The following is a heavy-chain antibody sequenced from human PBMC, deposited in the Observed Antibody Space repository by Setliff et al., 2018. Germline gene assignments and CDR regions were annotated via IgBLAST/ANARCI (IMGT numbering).Heavy chain of an antibody. D-gene: IGHD3-16*01. CDR2: INPSDGST. CDR1: GYTFTTYY. CDR3: ARESTAKNFWGEYSDY. J-gene: IGHJ4*02. V-gene: IGHV1-46*01. Sequence: GASVKGSCKASGYTFTTYYMHWGRQDPGQGLEWMGVINPSDGSTTYAQKFQGRVKMTRDTSTNTVYMQLSSLRSEDTAVYYCARESTAKNFWGEYSDYWGQRTQVTAPQ.